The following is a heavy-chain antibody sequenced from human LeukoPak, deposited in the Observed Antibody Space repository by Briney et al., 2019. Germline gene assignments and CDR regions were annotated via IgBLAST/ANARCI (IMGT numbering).Heavy chain of an antibody. J-gene: IGHJ4*02. CDR2: IYTSGST. CDR1: GGSISSGSYY. D-gene: IGHD5-18*01. CDR3: ASGRYSYVDY. V-gene: IGHV4-61*02. Sequence: SETLSLTCTVSGGSISSGSYYWSWIRQPAGKGLEWIGRIYTSGSTNYNPSLKSRVTISVDTSKNQFSLKLSSVTAADTAVYYCASGRYSYVDYWGQGTLVTVSS.